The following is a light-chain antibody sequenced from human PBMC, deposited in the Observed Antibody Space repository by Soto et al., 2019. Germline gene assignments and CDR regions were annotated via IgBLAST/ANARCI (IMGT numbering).Light chain of an antibody. Sequence: QSVLTQPASVSGSPGQSITISCTGTSSDVGGSNYVSWYQQHPGKAPKLIISDVSYRPSGVSNRFSGSKSGNTASLTISGLQVEDEADYYCSSYTSSSTYVFGTGTKVNVL. J-gene: IGLJ1*01. CDR2: DVS. V-gene: IGLV2-14*01. CDR3: SSYTSSSTYV. CDR1: SSDVGGSNY.